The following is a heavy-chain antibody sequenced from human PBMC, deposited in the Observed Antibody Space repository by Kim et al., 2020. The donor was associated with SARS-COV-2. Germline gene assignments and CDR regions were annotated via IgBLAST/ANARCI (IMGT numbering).Heavy chain of an antibody. Sequence: GGSLRLSCAASGFTFSSYGMHWVRQAPGKGLEWVAVIWYDGSNKYYADSVKGRFTISRDNSKNTLYLKMNSLRAEDTAVYYCARGRYGSGSYYFDYWGQGTLVTVSS. J-gene: IGHJ4*02. CDR1: GFTFSSYG. V-gene: IGHV3-33*01. CDR3: ARGRYGSGSYYFDY. CDR2: IWYDGSNK. D-gene: IGHD3-10*01.